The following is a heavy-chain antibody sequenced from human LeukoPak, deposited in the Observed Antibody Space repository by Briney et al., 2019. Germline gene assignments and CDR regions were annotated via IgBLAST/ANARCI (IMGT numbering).Heavy chain of an antibody. D-gene: IGHD3-3*01. J-gene: IGHJ4*02. CDR1: GYTFTHHG. CDR2: ISCYNGDT. V-gene: IGHV1-18*01. CDR3: ARDDDFWSGTLRY. Sequence: ASVKVSCKASGYTFTHHGISWVRQAPGQVLEWMGWISCYNGDTIYAQNVQGRVTMTTDASTRTAYIEVRNLRSDDTAVYYCARDDDFWSGTLRYWGQGTLVTVSS.